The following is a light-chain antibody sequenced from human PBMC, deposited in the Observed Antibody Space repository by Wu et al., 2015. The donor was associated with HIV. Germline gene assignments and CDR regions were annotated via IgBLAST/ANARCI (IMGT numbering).Light chain of an antibody. V-gene: IGKV3-15*01. CDR2: GAS. J-gene: IGKJ4*01. CDR1: QSVSSN. Sequence: EIVMTQSPATLSVSPGERATLSCRASQSVSSNLAWYQQKPGQAPRLLIYGASTRATGIPARFSGSGSGTEFTLTISSLQSEDFAVYYCQQYNNFGGGPRWRSN. CDR3: QQYNN.